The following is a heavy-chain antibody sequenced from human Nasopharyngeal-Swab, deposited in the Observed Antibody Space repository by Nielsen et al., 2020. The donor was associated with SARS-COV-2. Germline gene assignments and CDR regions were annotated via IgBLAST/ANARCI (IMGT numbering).Heavy chain of an antibody. CDR2: ISSSGSTI. CDR1: GFTFSYYY. V-gene: IGHV3-11*04. Sequence: GGSLTLSCAASGFTFSYYYMSWIRQDPGKGLEWVSYISSSGSTIYYADSVKGRFTISRDNAKNSLYLQMNSLRVEDTAVYYCGRGGKLGALDIWGQGTMVTVSS. D-gene: IGHD3-16*01. CDR3: GRGGKLGALDI. J-gene: IGHJ3*02.